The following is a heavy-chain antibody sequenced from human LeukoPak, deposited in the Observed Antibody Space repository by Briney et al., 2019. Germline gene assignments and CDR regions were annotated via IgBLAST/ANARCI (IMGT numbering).Heavy chain of an antibody. V-gene: IGHV1-8*03. D-gene: IGHD1-26*01. J-gene: IGHJ6*03. CDR1: GYTFTSYD. Sequence: ASVKVSCKASGYTFTSYDINWVRQAAGQGLEGMGWMNPNSGNTVYAQKFQRRVTITRNTSISTAYMELSSLRSEDTAVYYCARGGGGSYGDYYYYYYMDVWGKGTTVTVSS. CDR2: MNPNSGNT. CDR3: ARGGGGSYGDYYYYYYMDV.